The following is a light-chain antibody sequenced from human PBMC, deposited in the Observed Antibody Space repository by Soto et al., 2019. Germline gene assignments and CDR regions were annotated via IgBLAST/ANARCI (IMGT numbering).Light chain of an antibody. CDR2: RAS. CDR1: QSVSSIY. V-gene: IGKV3-20*01. Sequence: EIVLTQSPGTLSLSPGERATLSCRASQSVSSIYLAWYQQKPGQAPRLLIYRASSRATGIPDRFSGSGSGTDFTLTISRLEPDDFAVYYCQQYGGSPPYTFGQGTKLEIK. J-gene: IGKJ2*01. CDR3: QQYGGSPPYT.